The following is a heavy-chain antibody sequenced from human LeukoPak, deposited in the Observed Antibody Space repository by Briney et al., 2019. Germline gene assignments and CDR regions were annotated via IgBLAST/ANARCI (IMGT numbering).Heavy chain of an antibody. V-gene: IGHV4-59*01. CDR1: GGSISSYY. CDR3: AREHGSGSPYFDY. D-gene: IGHD3-10*01. Sequence: SETLSFTCTVSGGSISSYYWSWIRQPPGKGLEWIGYIYYSGSTNYNPSLKSRVTMSVDTSKNQFSLKLSSVTAADTAVYYCAREHGSGSPYFDYWGQGTLVTVSS. CDR2: IYYSGST. J-gene: IGHJ4*02.